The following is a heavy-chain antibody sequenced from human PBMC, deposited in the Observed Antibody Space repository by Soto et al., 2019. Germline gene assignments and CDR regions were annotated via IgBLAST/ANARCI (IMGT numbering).Heavy chain of an antibody. V-gene: IGHV3-23*01. CDR1: GFSFSNYA. Sequence: EVQLLESGGGLVQPGGSLRVSCEASGFSFSNYAMIWVRQAPGKGLEWVSDISSGGDATYYADSVKGRFTISRDNSKNTLYLQMNSLRAEDTAVYYCAKGGWGMVTDYWGQGALVTVS. CDR2: ISSGGDAT. D-gene: IGHD3-16*01. CDR3: AKGGWGMVTDY. J-gene: IGHJ4*02.